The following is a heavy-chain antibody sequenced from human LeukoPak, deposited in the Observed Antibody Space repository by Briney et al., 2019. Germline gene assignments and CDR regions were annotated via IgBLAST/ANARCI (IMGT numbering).Heavy chain of an antibody. CDR1: GGTFSSYA. J-gene: IGHJ3*02. CDR2: IIPILGIA. CDR3: ARVGRHPPRNDAFDI. D-gene: IGHD1-14*01. V-gene: IGHV1-69*04. Sequence: SVKVSCKASGGTFSSYAISWVRQAPGQGLEWMGRIIPILGIAIYARKFLGRLTITADKSTSTAYMELSSLRSEDTAVYYCARVGRHPPRNDAFDIWGQGTMVSASS.